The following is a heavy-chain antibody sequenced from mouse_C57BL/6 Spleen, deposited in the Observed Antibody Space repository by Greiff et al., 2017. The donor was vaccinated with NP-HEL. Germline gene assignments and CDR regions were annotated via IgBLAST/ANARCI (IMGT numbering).Heavy chain of an antibody. J-gene: IGHJ2*01. CDR1: GFTFSDAW. V-gene: IGHV6-6*01. D-gene: IGHD2-1*01. CDR2: IRNKANNHAT. Sequence: EVQGVESGGGLVQPGGSMKLSCAASGFTFSDAWMDWVRQSPEKGLEWVAEIRNKANNHATYYAESVKGRFTISRDDSKSSVYLQMNSLRAEDTGIYYCTRGVYYGNLDYWGQGTTLTVSS. CDR3: TRGVYYGNLDY.